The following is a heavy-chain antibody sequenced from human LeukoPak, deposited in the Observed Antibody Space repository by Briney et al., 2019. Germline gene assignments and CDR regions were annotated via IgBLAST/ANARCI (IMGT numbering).Heavy chain of an antibody. V-gene: IGHV4-61*02. CDR3: ARGAYYYDSSGYTYDY. J-gene: IGHJ4*02. Sequence: PSQTLSLTCTVSGHSMTTGSYYWSWIRKPAGKGLEWIGRIYTSGSTNYNPSLKSRVTMSVDTSKNQFSLKLSSVTAADTAVYYCARGAYYYDSSGYTYDYWGQGTLVTVSS. CDR1: GHSMTTGSYY. D-gene: IGHD3-22*01. CDR2: IYTSGST.